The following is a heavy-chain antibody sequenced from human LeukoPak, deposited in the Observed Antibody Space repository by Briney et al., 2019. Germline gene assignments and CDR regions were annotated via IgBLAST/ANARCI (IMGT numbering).Heavy chain of an antibody. V-gene: IGHV3-30*15. D-gene: IGHD3-10*01. J-gene: IGHJ4*02. CDR3: AREAYYGSGRSRQPSPV. CDR2: ISKDGSNE. CDR1: GFTFSSYA. Sequence: AGGSLRLFCAASGFTFSSYAMYWVRQAPGKGLEWVALISKDGSNEDHADSVKGRFTISRDNSRTTLYLQMSSLRPEDTAVYYCAREAYYGSGRSRQPSPVWGQGTLVTVSS.